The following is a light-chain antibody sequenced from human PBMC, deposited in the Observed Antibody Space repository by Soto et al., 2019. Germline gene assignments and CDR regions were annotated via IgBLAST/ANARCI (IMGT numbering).Light chain of an antibody. V-gene: IGKV3-20*01. J-gene: IGKJ1*01. CDR2: GAS. CDR3: QQYDSSPWT. CDR1: QSMGSN. Sequence: EIVMTQSPSTMSVSPGERATLSCRASQSMGSNVAWYQQKPGQAPRLLIYGASSRATGVPDRFSGSGAATDVTLTISRLEPEDVAVYYCQQYDSSPWTFGQGTKVDIK.